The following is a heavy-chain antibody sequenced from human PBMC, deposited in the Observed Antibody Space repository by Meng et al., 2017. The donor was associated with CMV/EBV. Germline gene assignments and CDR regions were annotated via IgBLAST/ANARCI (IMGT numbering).Heavy chain of an antibody. CDR2: ISSSGSTI. Sequence: SLKISCAASGFTFSSYEMNWVRQAPGKGLEWVSYISSSGSTIYYADSVKGRFTISRDNAKNSLYLQMNSLRAEDTAVYYCARGYCTNGVCYQRGGNDYWGQGTLVTVSS. D-gene: IGHD2-8*01. J-gene: IGHJ4*02. CDR1: GFTFSSYE. V-gene: IGHV3-48*03. CDR3: ARGYCTNGVCYQRGGNDY.